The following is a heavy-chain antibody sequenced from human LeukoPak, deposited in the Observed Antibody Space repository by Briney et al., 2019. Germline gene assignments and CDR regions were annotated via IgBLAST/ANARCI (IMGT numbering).Heavy chain of an antibody. CDR1: GFTFSTHW. CDR3: ARDSIAAAGTPDY. J-gene: IGHJ4*02. Sequence: GGSLRLSCTVSGFTFSTHWMTWVRQAPGKGLEWVANINQAGTEKYYVDSVKGRFTISRDNAKNSLSLQMNSLRAEDTAVYYCARDSIAAAGTPDYWGQGTLVTVSS. V-gene: IGHV3-7*01. CDR2: INQAGTEK. D-gene: IGHD6-13*01.